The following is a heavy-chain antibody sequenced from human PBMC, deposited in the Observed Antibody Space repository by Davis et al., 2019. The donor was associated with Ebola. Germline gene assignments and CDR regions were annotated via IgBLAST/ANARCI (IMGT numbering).Heavy chain of an antibody. CDR3: PKGWDSSGWQN. D-gene: IGHD6-19*01. CDR2: IYYGGST. Sequence: PETLSLTCPVSGGSFHNHHWSWIRQPPGKGPEWLGYIYYGGSTNYNPTLKSRVTISLDRPKNQFSLKLTSVTAADTAVYYCPKGWDSSGWQNWGPGILVTVSS. V-gene: IGHV4-59*11. CDR1: GGSFHNHH. J-gene: IGHJ4*02.